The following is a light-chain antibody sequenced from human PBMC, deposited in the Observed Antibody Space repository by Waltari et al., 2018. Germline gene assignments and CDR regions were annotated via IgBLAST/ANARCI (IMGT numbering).Light chain of an antibody. CDR2: KVS. J-gene: IGKJ1*01. CDR3: MQATNWPLT. V-gene: IGKV2-30*02. Sequence: DVVMTQSPLSLPVSLGQPASISCRPSQSLVHTDGHTYLNWFQQRPGQSPRRLIYKVSTRDSGVPDRFSGSGSDTAFTLKISRVEAEDVGIYYCMQATNWPLTFGQGTKVEIQ. CDR1: QSLVHTDGHTY.